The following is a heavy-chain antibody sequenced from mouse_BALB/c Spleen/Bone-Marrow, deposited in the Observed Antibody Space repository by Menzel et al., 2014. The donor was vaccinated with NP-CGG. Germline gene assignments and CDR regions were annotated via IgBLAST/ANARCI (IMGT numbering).Heavy chain of an antibody. Sequence: VQLQQSGPGLVAPSQSLSITCTDSGFSLTSFGVHWVRQPPGKGLEWLGVIWAGGSTNYNSALMSRLSISKDNSQSQVFLKMNSLQTGDSAIYYCARAGSGFFDFWGQGTTLIVSS. CDR3: ARAGSGFFDF. CDR2: IWAGGST. V-gene: IGHV2-9*02. D-gene: IGHD3-1*01. J-gene: IGHJ2*01. CDR1: GFSLTSFG.